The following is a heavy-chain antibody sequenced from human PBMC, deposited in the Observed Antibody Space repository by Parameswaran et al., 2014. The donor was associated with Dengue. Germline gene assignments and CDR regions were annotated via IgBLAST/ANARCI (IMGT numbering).Heavy chain of an antibody. CDR2: TRYSGST. V-gene: IGHV4-59*08. D-gene: IGHD3-9*01. CDR1: GXPVSTYY. Sequence: ASETLSLTCTVSGXPVSTYYWSWIRQPPGKGRGWIGYTRYSGSTKFNPSLKSRVIISVDTSKNQLSLKMTSVTAADAAVYFCARLSTYYDILTGEYHALHYGMDVWGPRGQGHRLL. CDR3: ARLSTYYDILTGEYHALHYGMDV. J-gene: IGHJ6*01.